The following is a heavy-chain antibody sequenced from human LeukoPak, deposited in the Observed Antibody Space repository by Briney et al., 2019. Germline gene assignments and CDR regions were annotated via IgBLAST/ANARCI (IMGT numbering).Heavy chain of an antibody. V-gene: IGHV3-48*03. CDR3: AELGITMSGDV. CDR1: GFTFSSYE. Sequence: GGSLRLSCAASGFTFSSYEMNWVRQAPGKGLEWVSYISSSGSTIYYADSVKGRFTISRDNAKNSLYLQMNSLSAEDTAVYYCAELGITMSGDVWGKGTTVTIS. D-gene: IGHD3-22*01. J-gene: IGHJ6*03. CDR2: ISSSGSTI.